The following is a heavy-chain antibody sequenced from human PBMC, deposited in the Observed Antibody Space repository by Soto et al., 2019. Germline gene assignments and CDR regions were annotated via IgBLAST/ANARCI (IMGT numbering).Heavy chain of an antibody. CDR2: ISGSGGNS. J-gene: IGHJ5*02. V-gene: IGHV3-23*01. CDR3: AKNPAASLFYWFDP. CDR1: VFNFSTHA. Sequence: LLESGGGLGQPGGSLRLSCVVSVFNFSTHAMSWVRQAPGKGLEWVSTISGSGGNSYYADSVKGRFTISRDNTKNTLYRQMNTLRAEDTAVYYCAKNPAASLFYWFDPWGQRALVTVSS. D-gene: IGHD3-9*01.